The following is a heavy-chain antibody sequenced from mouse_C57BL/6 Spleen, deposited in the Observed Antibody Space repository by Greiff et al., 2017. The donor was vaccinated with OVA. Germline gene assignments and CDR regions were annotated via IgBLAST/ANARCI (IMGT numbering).Heavy chain of an antibody. CDR2: IWSGGST. V-gene: IGHV2-2*01. CDR1: GFSLTSYG. J-gene: IGHJ4*01. D-gene: IGHD2-4*01. CDR3: ASSSLPTMITTDYYAMDY. Sequence: VQLQQSGPGLVQPSQSLSITCTVSGFSLTSYGVHWVRQSPGKGLEWLGVIWSGGSTDYNAAFISRLSISKDNSKSQVFFKMNSLQADDTAIYYCASSSLPTMITTDYYAMDYWGQGTSVTVSS.